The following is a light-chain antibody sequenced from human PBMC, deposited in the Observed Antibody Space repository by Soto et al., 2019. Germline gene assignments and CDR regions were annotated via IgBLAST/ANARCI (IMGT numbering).Light chain of an antibody. J-gene: IGKJ1*01. CDR1: QSVNSNY. Sequence: EIVLTQSPGTLSLSPGDRATLSCRASQSVNSNYLAWYQRKPGQAPRLLIYGASNRATDIPYRFSASGSGTDFNLTITRLEAEDFAVYYCQQYDSTPPTFGQGTKVEVK. CDR2: GAS. CDR3: QQYDSTPPT. V-gene: IGKV3-20*01.